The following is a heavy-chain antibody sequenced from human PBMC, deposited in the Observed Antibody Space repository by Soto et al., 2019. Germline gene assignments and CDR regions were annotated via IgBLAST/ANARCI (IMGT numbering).Heavy chain of an antibody. CDR2: ISGTGGST. CDR1: GFTFSNYA. D-gene: IGHD2-2*01. CDR3: AKDLNVHSSSCHPR. J-gene: IGHJ4*02. V-gene: IGHV3-23*01. Sequence: EVQLLESGGGLVQPGGSLRLSCAASGFTFSNYAMSWVRQAPGKGLEWVSTISGTGGSTYYADSVRGRFTISRDNSEDTLYLQMSSLRAEDTAVYYCAKDLNVHSSSCHPRWGQGTLVTVSS.